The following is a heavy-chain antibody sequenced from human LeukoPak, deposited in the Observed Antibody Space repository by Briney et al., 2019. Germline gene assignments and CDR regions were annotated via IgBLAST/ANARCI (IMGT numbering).Heavy chain of an antibody. J-gene: IGHJ6*02. CDR1: GYAFTSYG. CDR2: ISAYNGNT. CDR3: ARDKQQLVQRYYYYGMDV. D-gene: IGHD6-13*01. V-gene: IGHV1-18*01. Sequence: GASVKVSCKASGYAFTSYGISWVRQAPGQGLEWMGWISAYNGNTNYAQKLQGRVTMTTDTSTSTAYMELRSLRSDDTAVYYCARDKQQLVQRYYYYGMDVWGQGTTVTVSS.